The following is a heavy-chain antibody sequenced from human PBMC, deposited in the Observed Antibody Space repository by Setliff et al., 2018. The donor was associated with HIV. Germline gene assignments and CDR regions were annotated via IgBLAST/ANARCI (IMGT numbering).Heavy chain of an antibody. CDR1: GFTLEKYW. J-gene: IGHJ4*02. Sequence: GGSLRLSCAASGFTLEKYWMHWVRQAPGKGLVWVSRVNSDGSSKTYADSVKGRFTISRDNAKNTLYLQMNSLGVEDTGVYYCHSGYDTEEQAYFDYWGKGTLVTVS. CDR2: VNSDGSSK. V-gene: IGHV3-74*03. CDR3: HSGYDTEEQAYFDY. D-gene: IGHD3-3*01.